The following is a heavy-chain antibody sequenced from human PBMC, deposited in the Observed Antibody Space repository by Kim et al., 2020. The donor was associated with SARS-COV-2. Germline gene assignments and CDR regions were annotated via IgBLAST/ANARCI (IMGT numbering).Heavy chain of an antibody. CDR3: ARVLYGGRYLPGDGMVI. CDR2: IYYTAST. J-gene: IGHJ6*02. Sequence: SETLSLTCTVSGVSISSGYFYWSWIRQHPGKGLEWIGYIYYTASTSYNPSLKSRLTMSVDTSMNQFPLKLTSVTAADTAVYFCARVLYGGRYLPGDGMVIWGEGT. CDR1: GVSISSGYFY. D-gene: IGHD1-26*01. V-gene: IGHV4-31*03.